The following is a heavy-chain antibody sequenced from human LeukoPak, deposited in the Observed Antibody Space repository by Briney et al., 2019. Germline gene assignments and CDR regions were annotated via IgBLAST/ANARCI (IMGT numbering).Heavy chain of an antibody. CDR2: IKQDESEK. CDR1: GFTFSSYS. J-gene: IGHJ4*02. D-gene: IGHD1-1*01. CDR3: ARGNDDNSVHRHLNY. Sequence: GGSLRLSCSASGFTFSSYSMSWVRQAPGKGLEWVANIKQDESEKFYVDSVRGRFTISRDNAENSLYLQMNSLRAEDTGVYFCARGNDDNSVHRHLNYWGQGTLVTVSS. V-gene: IGHV3-7*01.